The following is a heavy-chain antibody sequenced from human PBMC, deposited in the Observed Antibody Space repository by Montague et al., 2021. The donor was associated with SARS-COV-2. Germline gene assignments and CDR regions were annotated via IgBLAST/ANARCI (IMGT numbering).Heavy chain of an antibody. CDR3: ARGGGGRDGYNP. CDR2: IYYSGST. Sequence: SETLSLTCTVSGGSISSYYWSWIRQPPGKGLEWIGYIYYSGSTNYNPSLKSRVTISVDTSKNQFSLKLSSVAAADTAVYYCARGGGGRDGYNPWGQGTLVTVSS. V-gene: IGHV4-59*01. J-gene: IGHJ5*02. D-gene: IGHD5-24*01. CDR1: GGSISSYY.